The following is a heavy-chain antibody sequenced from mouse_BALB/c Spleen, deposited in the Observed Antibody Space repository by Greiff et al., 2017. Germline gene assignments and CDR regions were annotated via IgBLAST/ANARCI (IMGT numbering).Heavy chain of an antibody. CDR3: ARGGYYGSSPFAY. D-gene: IGHD1-1*01. J-gene: IGHJ3*01. V-gene: IGHV5-17*02. Sequence: EVMLVESGGGLVQPGGSRKLSCAASGFTFSSFGMHWVRQAPEKGLEWVAYISSGSSTIYYADTVKGRFTISRDNPKNTLFLQMTSLRSEDTAMYYCARGGYYGSSPFAYWGQGTLVTVSA. CDR2: ISSGSSTI. CDR1: GFTFSSFG.